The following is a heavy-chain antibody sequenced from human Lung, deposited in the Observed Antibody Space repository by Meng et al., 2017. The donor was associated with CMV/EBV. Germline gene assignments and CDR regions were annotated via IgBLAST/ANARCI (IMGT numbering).Heavy chain of an antibody. CDR2: IIPMFGTA. D-gene: IGHD1-26*01. CDR1: GDSFSSYT. J-gene: IGHJ4*02. Sequence: SVXVSCKASGDSFSSYTFSWVRQAPGQGLEWMGEIIPMFGTANSAQKFQGRVTITADESTTTAYMELSSLRSDDTALYFCARGSAVGAMGCDYWGQGTLVTVSS. CDR3: ARGSAVGAMGCDY. V-gene: IGHV1-69*13.